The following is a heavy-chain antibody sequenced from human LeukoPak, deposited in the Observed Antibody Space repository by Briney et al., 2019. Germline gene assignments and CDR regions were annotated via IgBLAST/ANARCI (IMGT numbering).Heavy chain of an antibody. Sequence: SETLSLTCTVYGGSFSGYYWSWIRQPPGKGLEWIGEINHSGSTNYNPSLKSRVTISVDTSKNQFSLKLSSVTAADTAVYYCARGIPLASLVGATKNFDYWGQGTLVTVSS. J-gene: IGHJ4*02. CDR2: INHSGST. D-gene: IGHD1-26*01. V-gene: IGHV4-34*01. CDR1: GGSFSGYY. CDR3: ARGIPLASLVGATKNFDY.